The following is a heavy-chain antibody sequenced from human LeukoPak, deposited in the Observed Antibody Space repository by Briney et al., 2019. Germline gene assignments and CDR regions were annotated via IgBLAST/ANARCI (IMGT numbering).Heavy chain of an antibody. V-gene: IGHV4-59*08. CDR3: ARLPTYGGNYDAFDI. CDR1: GGSFSSYY. J-gene: IGHJ3*02. CDR2: IYYSGST. D-gene: IGHD4-23*01. Sequence: SETLSLTCTVSGGSFSSYYWSWIRQPPGKGLEWIGYIYYSGSTNYNPSLKSRVTISVDTSKNQFSLKLSSVTAADTAVYYCARLPTYGGNYDAFDIWGQGTMVTVSS.